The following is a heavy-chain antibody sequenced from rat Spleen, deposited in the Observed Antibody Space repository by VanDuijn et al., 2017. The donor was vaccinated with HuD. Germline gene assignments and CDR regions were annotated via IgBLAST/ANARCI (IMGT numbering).Heavy chain of an antibody. CDR1: GFTFSDYN. V-gene: IGHV5-7*01. D-gene: IGHD4-3*01. CDR2: IIYDGSST. Sequence: EVQLVESGGGLVQPGRSLKLSCAASGFTFSDYNMAWVRQAPKKGLEWVATIIYDGSSTYYRDSVKGRFTISRDNAKSTLYLQMDSLRSEDTATYYCARHNSGYGVMDAWGQGVMVTVSS. J-gene: IGHJ2*01. CDR3: ARHNSGYGVMDA.